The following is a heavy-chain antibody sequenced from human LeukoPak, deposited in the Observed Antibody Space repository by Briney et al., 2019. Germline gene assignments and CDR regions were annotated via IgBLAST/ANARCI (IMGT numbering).Heavy chain of an antibody. CDR1: GFTFSRYA. CDR3: ARDTTLAVAGIDY. CDR2: ISGSGDDT. J-gene: IGHJ4*02. D-gene: IGHD6-19*01. Sequence: GGSLRLSCAASGFTFSRYAMNWVRQAPGKGLEWVSAISGSGDDTYYADSVKGRFTNSRDNSKNTLYLQMNSLRAEDTAVYYCARDTTLAVAGIDYWGQGTLVTVSS. V-gene: IGHV3-23*01.